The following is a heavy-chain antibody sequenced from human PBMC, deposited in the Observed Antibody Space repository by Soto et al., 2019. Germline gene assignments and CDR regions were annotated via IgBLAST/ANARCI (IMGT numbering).Heavy chain of an antibody. CDR1: GFTFTSSA. CDR3: AADTYYYDSSGYYPWSWYFDL. Sequence: QMQLVQSGPEVKKPGTSVKVSCKASGFTFTSSAVQWVRQARGQRLEWIGWIVVGSGNTNYAQKFQERVTITRDMSTSTAYMELSSLRSEDTAVYYCAADTYYYDSSGYYPWSWYFDLWGRGTLVTVSS. V-gene: IGHV1-58*01. CDR2: IVVGSGNT. J-gene: IGHJ2*01. D-gene: IGHD3-22*01.